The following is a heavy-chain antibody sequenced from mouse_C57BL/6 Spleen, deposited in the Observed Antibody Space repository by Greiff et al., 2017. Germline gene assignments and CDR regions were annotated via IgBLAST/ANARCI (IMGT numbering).Heavy chain of an antibody. CDR1: GYAFSSSW. CDR2: IYPGDGDT. Sequence: VQLQQSGPELVKPGASVKISCKASGYAFSSSWMNWVKQRPGKGLEWIGRIYPGDGDTNYNGKFKGKATLTADKSSSTAYMQLSSLTSEDSAVYFCARDYYDGFAYWGQGTLVTVSA. J-gene: IGHJ3*01. D-gene: IGHD1-1*01. CDR3: ARDYYDGFAY. V-gene: IGHV1-82*01.